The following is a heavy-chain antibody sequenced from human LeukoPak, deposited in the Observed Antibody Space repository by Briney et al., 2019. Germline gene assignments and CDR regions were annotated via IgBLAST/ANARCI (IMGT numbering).Heavy chain of an antibody. CDR2: IYYSGST. D-gene: IGHD4-11*01. CDR3: ARVDRGPVTSYYYYMDV. CDR1: GGSISSSSYY. Sequence: SETLSLTCTVSGGSISSSSYYWGWIRQPPGKGLEWIGSIYYSGSTYYNPSLKSRVTISVDTSKNQFSLKLSSVTAADTAVYYCARVDRGPVTSYYYYMDVWGKGTTVTVSS. V-gene: IGHV4-39*07. J-gene: IGHJ6*03.